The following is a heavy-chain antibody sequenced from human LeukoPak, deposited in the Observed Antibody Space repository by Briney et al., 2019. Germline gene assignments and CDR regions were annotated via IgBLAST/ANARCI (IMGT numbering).Heavy chain of an antibody. D-gene: IGHD5-12*01. Sequence: GGSLRLSCAASGFPYRRYSMNWVRQAPGKGLEWVATISSGSDYIYHADSVRGRFTISRDNAGNSLYLQMNSLRAEDTAVYYCARDRYSAYDGFDPWGQGTLVTVSS. CDR1: GFPYRRYS. CDR2: ISSGSDYI. J-gene: IGHJ5*02. CDR3: ARDRYSAYDGFDP. V-gene: IGHV3-21*01.